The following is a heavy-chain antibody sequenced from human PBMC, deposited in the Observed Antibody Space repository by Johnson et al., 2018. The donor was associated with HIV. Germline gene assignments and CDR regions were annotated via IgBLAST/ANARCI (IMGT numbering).Heavy chain of an antibody. D-gene: IGHD6-6*01. Sequence: VQLVESGGGVVQPGRSLRLSCAASGFTFSSYAMHWVRQAPGKGLEWVGRIKSKTDGGTTDYAAPVKGRFTISRDDSKNTLYLQMNSLRAEDTALYYCARSQPEEYSSSSDAFDIWGQGTMVTVSS. CDR1: GFTFSSYA. J-gene: IGHJ3*02. CDR2: IKSKTDGGTT. V-gene: IGHV3-15*05. CDR3: ARSQPEEYSSSSDAFDI.